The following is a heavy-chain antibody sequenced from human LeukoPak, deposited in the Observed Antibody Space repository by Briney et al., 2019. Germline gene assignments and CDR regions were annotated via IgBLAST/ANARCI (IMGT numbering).Heavy chain of an antibody. Sequence: GGSLRLSCAASGFTVSSNYMSWVRQAPGKGLEWVAYTTSSDSRIHYADSVRGRFTISRDNAKNSLYLQMNNLRADDTAVYYCARVVYSSLMDVWGQGTTVTVSS. D-gene: IGHD6-13*01. CDR3: ARVVYSSLMDV. J-gene: IGHJ6*02. CDR1: GFTVSSNY. CDR2: TTSSDSRI. V-gene: IGHV3-11*01.